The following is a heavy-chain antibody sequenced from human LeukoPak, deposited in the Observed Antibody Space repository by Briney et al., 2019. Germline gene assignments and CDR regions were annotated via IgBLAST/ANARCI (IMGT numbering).Heavy chain of an antibody. CDR1: GGSMRNYY. Sequence: PSETLSLTCAVSGGSMRNYYWSWIRQPPGKGLEWIGYTYDSGSSSYNPSLRSRVSTSIDTSKNQFSLNLSSVTAADTAVYYCARGWASSWYYFDFWGQGTLVTVSS. CDR2: TYDSGSS. J-gene: IGHJ4*02. V-gene: IGHV4-59*01. CDR3: ARGWASSWYYFDF. D-gene: IGHD2-2*01.